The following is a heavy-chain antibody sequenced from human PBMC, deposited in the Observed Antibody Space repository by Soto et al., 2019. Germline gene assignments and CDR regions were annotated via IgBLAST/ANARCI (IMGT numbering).Heavy chain of an antibody. V-gene: IGHV3-15*07. Sequence: EVQLVESGGGLVQPGGSLRLSCTASGFSISSAWMNWVRQAPGKGLEWVGRIKTKTRGETTDYLAPVKGRCTISRDDSKNTLYLQKNSPKLEDTAVYYCTTGSVEGYWGQGSLVTVSS. D-gene: IGHD3-3*01. CDR2: IKTKTRGETT. CDR3: TTGSVEGY. CDR1: GFSISSAW. J-gene: IGHJ4*02.